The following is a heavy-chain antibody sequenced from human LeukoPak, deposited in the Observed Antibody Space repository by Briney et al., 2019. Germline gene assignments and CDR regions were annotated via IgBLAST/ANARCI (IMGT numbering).Heavy chain of an antibody. V-gene: IGHV3-30*04. CDR2: ISYDGSNK. CDR3: ARDLRYCSGGSCYFFGAFDI. J-gene: IGHJ3*02. CDR1: GFTFSSYA. D-gene: IGHD2-15*01. Sequence: GGSLRLSCAASGFTFSSYAMNWVRQAPGKGLEWVAVISYDGSNKYYADSVKGRFTISRDNSKNTLYLQMNSLRAEDTAVYYCARDLRYCSGGSCYFFGAFDIWGQGTMVTVSS.